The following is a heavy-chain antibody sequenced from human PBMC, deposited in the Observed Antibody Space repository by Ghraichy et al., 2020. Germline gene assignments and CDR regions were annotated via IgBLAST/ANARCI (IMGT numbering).Heavy chain of an antibody. CDR1: GFSFSSHG. V-gene: IGHV3-23*01. D-gene: IGHD3-10*01. CDR3: AKIGVIGLWYFDL. CDR2: ISSRGDYT. J-gene: IGHJ2*01. Sequence: SCAASGFSFSSHGMTWVRQAPGKGPEWVSAISSRGDYTFYAESVKGRSTISRDNSKNTMYLQMNSLGAEDTAVYYCAKIGVIGLWYFDLWGRGTLVTFSS.